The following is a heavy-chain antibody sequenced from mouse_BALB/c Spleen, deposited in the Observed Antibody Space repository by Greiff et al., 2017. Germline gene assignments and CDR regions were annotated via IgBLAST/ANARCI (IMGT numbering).Heavy chain of an antibody. V-gene: IGHV3-2*02. D-gene: IGHD1-1*01. CDR1: GYSITSDYA. Sequence: VQLKESGPGLVKPSQSLSLTCTVTGYSITSDYAWTWIRQFPGNKLEWMGYISYSGSTSYNPSLKSRISITRDTSKNQFFLQLNSVTTEDTATYYCARGIIHYGSPSYWGQGTTLTVSS. CDR2: ISYSGST. CDR3: ARGIIHYGSPSY. J-gene: IGHJ2*01.